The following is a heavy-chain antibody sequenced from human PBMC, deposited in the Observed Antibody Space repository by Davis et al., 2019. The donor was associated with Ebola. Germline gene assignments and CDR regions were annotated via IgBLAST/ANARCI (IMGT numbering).Heavy chain of an antibody. Sequence: GESLKISCAASGFTFRSYWMHWVRQAPGKGLVWVSRINGDGSKIDYADSVKGRFTISRDNAKNSLYLQMNSLRAEDTAVYYCAREIEYYEILTGYFPYWGQGTLVTVSS. V-gene: IGHV3-74*01. J-gene: IGHJ4*02. D-gene: IGHD3-9*01. CDR2: INGDGSKI. CDR1: GFTFRSYW. CDR3: AREIEYYEILTGYFPY.